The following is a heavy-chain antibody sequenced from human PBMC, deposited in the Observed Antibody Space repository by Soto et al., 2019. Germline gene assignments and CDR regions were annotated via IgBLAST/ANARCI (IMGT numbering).Heavy chain of an antibody. CDR1: GFTFSDYY. Sequence: GGSLRLSCAASGFTFSDYYMSWIRQAPGKGLEWVSYISSSGSTIYYADSVKGRFTISRDNAKNSLYLQMNSLRAEDTAVYYCARDWLHRGNNGQLLWNYYYMDVWGKGTTVTVSS. CDR3: ARDWLHRGNNGQLLWNYYYMDV. D-gene: IGHD2-2*01. V-gene: IGHV3-11*01. J-gene: IGHJ6*03. CDR2: ISSSGSTI.